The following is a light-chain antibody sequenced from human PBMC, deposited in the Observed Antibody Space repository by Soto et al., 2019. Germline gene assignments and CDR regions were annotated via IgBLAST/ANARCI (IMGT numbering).Light chain of an antibody. Sequence: IQLTQSPYSLSASVGDTVPLTCRASERVAKWLAWYHQKPGNAPKVLIYDVSKLGSGVPSRFSGSGSETEFTLSITGLQPEDSATYFCQQYKIRSTFGQGTKVDIK. J-gene: IGKJ1*01. CDR3: QQYKIRST. V-gene: IGKV1-5*01. CDR1: ERVAKW. CDR2: DVS.